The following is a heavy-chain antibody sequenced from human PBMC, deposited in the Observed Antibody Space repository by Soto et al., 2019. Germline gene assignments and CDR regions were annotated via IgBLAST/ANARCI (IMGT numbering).Heavy chain of an antibody. V-gene: IGHV3-11*01. Sequence: PVGSLRLSCASSVFTFSDYYMSWIRHSPGKWLEWVSYISSSGSTIYYADSVKGRFTISRDNAKNSLYLQMNSLRAEDTAVYYGARLGGGLQLDAFDIWGQGTMVSVSS. D-gene: IGHD5-12*01. CDR1: VFTFSDYY. CDR2: ISSSGSTI. CDR3: ARLGGGLQLDAFDI. J-gene: IGHJ3*02.